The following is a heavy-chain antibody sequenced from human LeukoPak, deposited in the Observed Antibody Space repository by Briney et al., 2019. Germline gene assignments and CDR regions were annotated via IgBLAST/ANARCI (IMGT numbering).Heavy chain of an antibody. Sequence: PSETLSLSCTVSGGSISSYYWSWIRQPPGKGLECIGYISYSGSTNYNPSLKSRVTISVDTSKNQCSLQLNSVTAADTAVYYCARGRYSYGGGGRWSDPWDQGTLVTVAS. D-gene: IGHD5-18*01. V-gene: IGHV4-59*01. CDR1: GGSISSYY. CDR2: ISYSGST. J-gene: IGHJ5*02. CDR3: ARGRYSYGGGGRWSDP.